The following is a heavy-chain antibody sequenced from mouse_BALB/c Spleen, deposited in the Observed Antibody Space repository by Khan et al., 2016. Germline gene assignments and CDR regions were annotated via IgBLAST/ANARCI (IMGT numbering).Heavy chain of an antibody. D-gene: IGHD2-4*01. CDR3: ARLMITCWFAY. CDR2: ISYSGNT. CDR1: GYSITSDYA. Sequence: EVQLQESGPGLVKPSQSLSLTCTVTGYSITSDYAWNWIRQFPGNKLEWMGYISYSGNTSYNPSLKSRISITRDTSKNQFFLQLNSVTTEDTATDYCARLMITCWFAYWGQGTLVTVSA. J-gene: IGHJ3*01. V-gene: IGHV3-2*02.